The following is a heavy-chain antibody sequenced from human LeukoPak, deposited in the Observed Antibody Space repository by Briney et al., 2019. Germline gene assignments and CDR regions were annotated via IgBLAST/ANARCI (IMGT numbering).Heavy chain of an antibody. D-gene: IGHD3-22*01. V-gene: IGHV1-2*02. J-gene: IGHJ4*02. Sequence: GASVKVSCKASGYTLTGYYMHWVRQAPGQGLEWMGWINPNSGGTNYAQKFQGRVTMTRDTSISTAYMELSRLRSDDTAVYYCAKDYYDSSGYYFWGQGTLVTVSS. CDR2: INPNSGGT. CDR1: GYTLTGYY. CDR3: AKDYYDSSGYYF.